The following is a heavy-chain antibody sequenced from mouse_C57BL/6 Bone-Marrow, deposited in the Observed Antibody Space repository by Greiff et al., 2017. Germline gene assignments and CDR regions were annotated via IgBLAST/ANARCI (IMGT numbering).Heavy chain of an antibody. CDR1: GFSLTSYG. V-gene: IGHV2-5*01. CDR2: IWRGGST. Sequence: QVHVKQSGPGLVQPSQSLSITCTVSGFSLTSYGVHWVRQSPGKGLEWLGVIWRGGSTDYNAAFMSRLSITKDNSKSQVFFKMNSLQADDTAIYYCAKGAYYYGSSYGRGDAMDYWGQGTSVTVSS. J-gene: IGHJ4*01. CDR3: AKGAYYYGSSYGRGDAMDY. D-gene: IGHD1-1*01.